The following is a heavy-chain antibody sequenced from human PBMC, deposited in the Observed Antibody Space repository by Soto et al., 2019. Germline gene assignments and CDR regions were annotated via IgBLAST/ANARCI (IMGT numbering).Heavy chain of an antibody. CDR1: GFTFSNFG. D-gene: IGHD2-8*01. CDR2: ITKNGRNK. V-gene: IGHV3-30*03. CDR3: GRCNGDDCHSPFDY. Sequence: QLQLVESGGGVVQPGGSLRLSCAASGFTFSNFGMHWVRQAPGKGLEWVADITKNGRNKDYADSVKGRLAISRDNSKNTLELQMNSLRVEDTAMYYCGRCNGDDCHSPFDYWGQGTLVTVSS. J-gene: IGHJ4*02.